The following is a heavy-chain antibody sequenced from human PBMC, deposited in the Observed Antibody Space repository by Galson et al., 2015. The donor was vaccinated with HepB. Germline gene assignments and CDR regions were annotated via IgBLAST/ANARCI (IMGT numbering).Heavy chain of an antibody. CDR2: ISSSSSYV. J-gene: IGHJ1*01. V-gene: IGHV3-21*04. CDR3: ARIKGVAEVVIGGERYFQH. Sequence: SLRLSCAASGFTFSSYSMNWVRQAPGKGLEWVSSISSSSSYVYYADSVKGRFTISRDNAKNSLYLQMNSLKASDTAMYYCARIKGVAEVVIGGERYFQHWGQGTLVTVSS. D-gene: IGHD4-23*01. CDR1: GFTFSSYS.